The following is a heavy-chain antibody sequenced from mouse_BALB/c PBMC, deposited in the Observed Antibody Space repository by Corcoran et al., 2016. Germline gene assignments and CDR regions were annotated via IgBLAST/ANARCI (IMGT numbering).Heavy chain of an antibody. Sequence: EIQLQQSGPELMKPGASVKISFKASGYSFTSYYMHWVKQSHGKSLEWIGYIDPFNGGTSYNQKFKGKATLTVDKSSSTAYMHLSSLTSEDSAVYYCASSLLRSDYWGQGTTLTVSS. D-gene: IGHD1-2*01. CDR3: ASSLLRSDY. CDR2: IDPFNGGT. J-gene: IGHJ2*01. CDR1: GYSFTSYY. V-gene: IGHV1S135*01.